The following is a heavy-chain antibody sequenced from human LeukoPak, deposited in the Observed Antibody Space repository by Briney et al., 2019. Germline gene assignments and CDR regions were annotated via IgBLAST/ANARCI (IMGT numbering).Heavy chain of an antibody. V-gene: IGHV1-2*02. J-gene: IGHJ4*02. Sequence: ASVKVSCKASGYTFTGYYMHWVRQAPGQGLEWMGWINPNSGGTNYAQKFQGRVTMTRDTSISTAYMELSRLRSDDAAVYYCATGYSSSWSFDYWGQGTLVTVSS. CDR2: INPNSGGT. CDR3: ATGYSSSWSFDY. CDR1: GYTFTGYY. D-gene: IGHD6-13*01.